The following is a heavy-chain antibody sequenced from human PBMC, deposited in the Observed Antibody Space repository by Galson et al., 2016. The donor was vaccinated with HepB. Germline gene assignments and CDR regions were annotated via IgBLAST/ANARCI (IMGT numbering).Heavy chain of an antibody. V-gene: IGHV3-30-3*01. D-gene: IGHD3-22*01. Sequence: SLRLSCAASGFTFSSYAMHWVRQAPGNGLEWVAVISYDGSNKNYADPVKGRFTISIDNSNNTLYLQMNSLRAEDTAFYYCARDSEYYDNWLDPWGQGTLVTVSS. CDR1: GFTFSSYA. CDR3: ARDSEYYDNWLDP. CDR2: ISYDGSNK. J-gene: IGHJ5*02.